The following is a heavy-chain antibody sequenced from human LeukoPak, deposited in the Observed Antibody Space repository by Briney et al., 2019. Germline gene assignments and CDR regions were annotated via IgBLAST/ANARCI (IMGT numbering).Heavy chain of an antibody. V-gene: IGHV3-53*01. D-gene: IGHD6-19*01. CDR2: IYSDGST. Sequence: GCLRLSCAPSGFTATSNYMSWVRQAPGEGLGWVSVIYSDGSTYDADSVNGRFTITRDKSKNTLYLQMNSLRGADAAVYYCARATAYSSGLYPDYWGQGTLVTVSS. J-gene: IGHJ4*02. CDR1: GFTATSNY. CDR3: ARATAYSSGLYPDY.